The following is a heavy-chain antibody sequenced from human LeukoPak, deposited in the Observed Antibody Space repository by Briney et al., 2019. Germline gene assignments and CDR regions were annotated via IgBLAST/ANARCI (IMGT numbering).Heavy chain of an antibody. D-gene: IGHD6-6*01. CDR3: ARERDLTASMANLLRHAFDI. CDR1: GFTVSSNY. Sequence: PGGSLRLSCAASGFTVSSNYMSWVRQAPGKGLEWVSVIYSGGSTYYADSVKGRFTVSRDTSKNTLYLQMNSLRTKDTAVYYCARERDLTASMANLLRHAFDIWGQGTMVTVSS. J-gene: IGHJ3*02. CDR2: IYSGGST. V-gene: IGHV3-66*01.